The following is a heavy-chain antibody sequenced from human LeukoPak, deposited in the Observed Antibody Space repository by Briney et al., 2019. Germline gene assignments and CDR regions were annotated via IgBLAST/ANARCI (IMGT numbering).Heavy chain of an antibody. Sequence: PGASLRLSCAASGFRFDDHGMSWVRQVPGKGLEWVSGINWNGASTGYGGSVKGRFTISRDNAKNSLYLQMNSLRAEDTALYYCAGGDRNGWYFDYWGQGILVTVSS. CDR1: GFRFDDHG. J-gene: IGHJ4*02. CDR2: INWNGAST. CDR3: AGGDRNGWYFDY. D-gene: IGHD6-19*01. V-gene: IGHV3-20*04.